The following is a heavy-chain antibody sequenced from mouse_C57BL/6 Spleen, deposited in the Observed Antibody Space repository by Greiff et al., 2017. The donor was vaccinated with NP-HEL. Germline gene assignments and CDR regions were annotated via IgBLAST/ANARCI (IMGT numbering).Heavy chain of an antibody. D-gene: IGHD1-1*01. CDR1: GYTFPSSW. CDR3: ASFDYSGSRGLPWFAY. V-gene: IGHV1-61*01. J-gene: IGHJ3*01. Sequence: QVQLQQSGAELVRPGSSVKLSCNPSGYTFPSSWLDWVKQWPGQGLEWIGTIYPSDSETHYNQKFKDKATLTVDKSSSTAYMQLSSLTSEDSAVYYCASFDYSGSRGLPWFAYWAQWTLVTVSA. CDR2: IYPSDSET.